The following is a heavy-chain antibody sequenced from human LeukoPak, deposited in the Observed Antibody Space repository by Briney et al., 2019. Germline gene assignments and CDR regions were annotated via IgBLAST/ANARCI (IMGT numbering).Heavy chain of an antibody. V-gene: IGHV4-34*01. CDR2: INHSGST. Sequence: SETLSLTCAVYGGSFSGYYWSWIRQPPGKGLEWIGEINHSGSTNYNPSLKSRVTISVDTSKNQFSLKASSMTAADTAVYYCARGPDTMVREVIHYWGQGTLVTVSS. D-gene: IGHD3-10*01. CDR1: GGSFSGYY. J-gene: IGHJ4*02. CDR3: ARGPDTMVREVIHY.